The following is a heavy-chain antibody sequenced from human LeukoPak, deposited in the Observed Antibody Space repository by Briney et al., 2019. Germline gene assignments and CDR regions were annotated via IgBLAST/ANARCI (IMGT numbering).Heavy chain of an antibody. V-gene: IGHV3-30*18. Sequence: GRSLRLSCVASGFIFSSNGMHWVRQAPGKGLEWVALISYDGSYQHYADSVKGRFTISRDDSMNTLCLQMNSLGAEDTALYYCANVPYSSSWYPGNWGQGTLVTVSS. CDR2: ISYDGSYQ. D-gene: IGHD6-13*01. CDR3: ANVPYSSSWYPGN. J-gene: IGHJ4*02. CDR1: GFIFSSNG.